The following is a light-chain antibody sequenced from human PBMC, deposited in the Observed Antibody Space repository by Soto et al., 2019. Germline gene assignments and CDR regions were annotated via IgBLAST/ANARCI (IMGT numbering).Light chain of an antibody. V-gene: IGLV2-23*01. CDR3: CSYAGSSTWV. Sequence: QSVLTQPASVSGSPGQSITFSCTGTSSDVGSYNLVSWYQQHPGKAPKLMIYEGSKRPSGVSNRFSGSKSSNTASLTISGLQAEDEADYYCCSYAGSSTWVFGGGTKLTVL. J-gene: IGLJ3*02. CDR1: SSDVGSYNL. CDR2: EGS.